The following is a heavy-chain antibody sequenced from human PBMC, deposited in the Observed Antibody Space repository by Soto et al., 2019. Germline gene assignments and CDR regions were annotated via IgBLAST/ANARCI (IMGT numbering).Heavy chain of an antibody. V-gene: IGHV3-13*04. D-gene: IGHD2-21*02. Sequence: PGGSLRLSCAASGFTFSSYDMHWVRQATGKGLEWVSAIGTAGDTYYPGSVKGRFTISRENAKNSLYLQMNSLRAGDTAVYYCARDILLPSADGGYYYGMDVWGQGTTVTVSS. J-gene: IGHJ6*02. CDR2: IGTAGDT. CDR1: GFTFSSYD. CDR3: ARDILLPSADGGYYYGMDV.